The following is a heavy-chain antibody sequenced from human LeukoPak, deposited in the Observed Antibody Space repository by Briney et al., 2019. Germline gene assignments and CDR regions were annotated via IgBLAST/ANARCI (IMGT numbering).Heavy chain of an antibody. CDR2: INHSGST. Sequence: SETLSLTCAVYGGTFSGYYWSWIRQPLGKGLEWIGEINHSGSTNYNPSLKSRVTISVDTSKNQFSLKLSSVTAADTAVYYCASGYYGSGSRPALLYYYYGMDVWGQGTTVTVSS. CDR3: ASGYYGSGSRPALLYYYYGMDV. D-gene: IGHD3-10*01. CDR1: GGTFSGYY. J-gene: IGHJ6*02. V-gene: IGHV4-34*01.